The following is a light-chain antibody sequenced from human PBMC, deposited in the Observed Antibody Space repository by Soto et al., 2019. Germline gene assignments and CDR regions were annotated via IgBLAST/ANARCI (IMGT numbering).Light chain of an antibody. CDR2: DDS. V-gene: IGLV3-21*02. CDR1: NIGSKS. Sequence: YELTQSPSVSVAPGQTVSITCGGYNIGSKSVHWYQQKPGQAPVLVVYDDSDRRSGIPERFSGSNSGNTATLTITRVEAGDEADYHCLVWDSRSEHYVFGTGTKVTVL. CDR3: LVWDSRSEHYV. J-gene: IGLJ1*01.